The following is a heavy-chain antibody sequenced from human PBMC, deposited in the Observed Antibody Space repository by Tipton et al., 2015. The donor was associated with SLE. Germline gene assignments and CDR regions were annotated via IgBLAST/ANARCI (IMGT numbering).Heavy chain of an antibody. CDR1: GDSISSGDYY. CDR2: IFYTGST. V-gene: IGHV4-39*07. CDR3: ARRHYSGPFDS. J-gene: IGHJ4*02. Sequence: TLSLTCAVSGDSISSGDYYWGWIRQPPGKGLEWIGSIFYTGSTYYNPSLKSRVSFSIDTSKHQFSLKLNSVTAADTAVYYCARRHYSGPFDSWGQGTLVTVSS. D-gene: IGHD5-12*01.